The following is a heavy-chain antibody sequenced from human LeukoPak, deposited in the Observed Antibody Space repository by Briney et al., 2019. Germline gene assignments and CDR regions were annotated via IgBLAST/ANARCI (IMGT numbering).Heavy chain of an antibody. CDR2: ISGLSGRT. CDR3: AKDFGDFDS. Sequence: GGSLRLSCAASGFTFSNSWMTWVRQAPGKGLEWVSSISGLSGRTYYADSVKGRVTISRDNSKNALSLQMNSLRAEDTAVYYCAKDFGDFDSWGHGTLVTVSS. V-gene: IGHV3-23*01. D-gene: IGHD3-10*01. J-gene: IGHJ4*01. CDR1: GFTFSNSW.